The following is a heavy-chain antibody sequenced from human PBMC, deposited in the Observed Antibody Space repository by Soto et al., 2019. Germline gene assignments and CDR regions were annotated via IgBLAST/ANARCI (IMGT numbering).Heavy chain of an antibody. V-gene: IGHV3-23*01. Sequence: LRLSCAASGFTFRTYAMSWVRQAPGKGLEWVSVISGSGGSTKYAVSVKGRFTISRDNSKNTLYLQMNSLGAEDTAVYYCAKVHSSGYFECVDSWGQGTLVTVSS. J-gene: IGHJ4*02. CDR3: AKVHSSGYFECVDS. CDR1: GFTFRTYA. D-gene: IGHD3-22*01. CDR2: ISGSGGST.